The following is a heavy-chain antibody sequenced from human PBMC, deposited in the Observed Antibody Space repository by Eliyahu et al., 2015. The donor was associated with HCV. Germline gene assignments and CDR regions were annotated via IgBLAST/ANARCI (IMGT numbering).Heavy chain of an antibody. D-gene: IGHD3-22*01. CDR2: IIPIFGTA. V-gene: IGHV1-69*01. Sequence: QVQLVQSGAEVKKPGSSVKVXCKASGGTFXSYSIDWVRQAPGQGLEWMGGIIPIFGTANYAQIFQGRITITADESTSTAYMELSSLRSEDTAVYYCARGPETKSAYYYNYWGQGTLVTVSS. CDR3: ARGPETKSAYYYNY. CDR1: GGTFXSYS. J-gene: IGHJ4*02.